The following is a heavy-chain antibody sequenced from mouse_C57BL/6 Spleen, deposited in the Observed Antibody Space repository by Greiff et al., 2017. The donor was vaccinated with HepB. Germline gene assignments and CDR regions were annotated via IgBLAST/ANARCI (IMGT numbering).Heavy chain of an antibody. CDR1: GYAFSSSW. J-gene: IGHJ2*01. CDR2: IYPGDGDT. V-gene: IGHV1-82*01. CDR3: ASSYTTVVGDYFDY. D-gene: IGHD1-1*01. Sequence: VQLVESGPELVKPGASVKISCKASGYAFSSSWMNWVKQRPGKGLEWIGRIYPGDGDTNYNGKFKGKATLTADKSSSTAYMQLSSLTSEDSAVYFCASSYTTVVGDYFDYWGQGTTLTVSS.